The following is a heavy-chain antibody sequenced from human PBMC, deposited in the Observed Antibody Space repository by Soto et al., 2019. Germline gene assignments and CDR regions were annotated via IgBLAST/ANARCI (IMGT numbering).Heavy chain of an antibody. CDR3: ARPGYYDSSGYYYRPDI. J-gene: IGHJ3*02. V-gene: IGHV5-10-1*01. CDR2: IDPSDSYT. Sequence: PGESLKISCKGSVYSFTSYWISWVRQMPGKGLEWMGRIDPSDSYTNYSPSFQGHVTISADKSISTAYLQWSSLKASDTAMYYCARPGYYDSSGYYYRPDIWGQGTMVTVSS. D-gene: IGHD3-22*01. CDR1: VYSFTSYW.